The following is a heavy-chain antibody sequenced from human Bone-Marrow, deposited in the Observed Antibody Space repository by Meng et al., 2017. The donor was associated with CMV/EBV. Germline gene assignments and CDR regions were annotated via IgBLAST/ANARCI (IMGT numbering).Heavy chain of an antibody. Sequence: GGSLRLSCAASGFTFSDYYMSWIRQASGKGLEWVSYISSSGSTIYYADSVKGRFTISRDNAKNSLYLQMNSLRAEDTAVYYCARSVRFLEWLLDYWGQGTLVTVSS. V-gene: IGHV3-11*01. CDR2: ISSSGSTI. D-gene: IGHD3-3*01. CDR3: ARSVRFLEWLLDY. J-gene: IGHJ4*02. CDR1: GFTFSDYY.